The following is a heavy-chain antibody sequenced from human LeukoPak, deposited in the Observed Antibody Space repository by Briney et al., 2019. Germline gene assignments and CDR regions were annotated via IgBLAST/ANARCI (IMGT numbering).Heavy chain of an antibody. J-gene: IGHJ4*02. Sequence: PGRSLRLSCAASGFSFSRHGMYWVRQAPCKGLEWVAVIWFDGTNKYYADSVKGRFTVSGDNFKNTLNLQMNSLRAEDTAVYYCAREFYDSSGYNYLDSWGQGTLVTVSS. V-gene: IGHV3-33*07. CDR1: GFSFSRHG. CDR3: AREFYDSSGYNYLDS. CDR2: IWFDGTNK. D-gene: IGHD3-22*01.